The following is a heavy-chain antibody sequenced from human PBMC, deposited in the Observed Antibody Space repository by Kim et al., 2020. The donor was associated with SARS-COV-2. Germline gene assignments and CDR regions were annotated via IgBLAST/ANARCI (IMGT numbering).Heavy chain of an antibody. Sequence: HKGRVTISVDTSKNQFSLKLSSVTAADTAVYYWARAPGWVRLLENNYFDYWGQGTLVTVSS. V-gene: IGHV4-59*01. CDR3: ARAPGWVRLLENNYFDY. J-gene: IGHJ4*02. D-gene: IGHD3-3*01.